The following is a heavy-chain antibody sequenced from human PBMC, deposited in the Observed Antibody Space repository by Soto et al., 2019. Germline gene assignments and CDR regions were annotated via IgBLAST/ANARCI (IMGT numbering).Heavy chain of an antibody. CDR1: GNSISTGAYY. D-gene: IGHD3-10*01. V-gene: IGHV4-31*03. J-gene: IGHJ4*02. CDR2: IFYSGNT. CDR3: AREGRSAAPQAGFDL. Sequence: SETLSLTCTVSGNSISTGAYYWSWLRQHPVKGLEWIGHIFYSGNTHYSPSLESRVTISVDTSKNQFPIKLTSVTVADTAVYYCAREGRSAAPQAGFDLWGQGTLVTVSS.